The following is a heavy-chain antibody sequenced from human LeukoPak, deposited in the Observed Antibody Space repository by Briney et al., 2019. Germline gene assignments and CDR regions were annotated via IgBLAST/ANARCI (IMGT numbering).Heavy chain of an antibody. V-gene: IGHV3-30*17. D-gene: IGHD1-1*01. CDR3: ARDSVKNQLEPFWFDY. CDR1: GFTFSHYS. CDR2: ISYDGSNK. Sequence: ETSLRHSCAASGFTFSHYSMHWVRQAPGKGLEWVAVISYDGSNKYYADSVKGRFTISRDNSKNTLWLQMNSLRAEDTAVYYCARDSVKNQLEPFWFDYWGQGTLVTVSS. J-gene: IGHJ4*02.